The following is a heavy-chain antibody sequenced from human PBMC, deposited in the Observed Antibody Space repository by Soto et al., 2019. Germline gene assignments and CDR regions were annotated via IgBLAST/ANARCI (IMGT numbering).Heavy chain of an antibody. CDR1: VFTFSSYS. CDR2: ISGSGGST. J-gene: IGHJ3*02. Sequence: GGSMKIAFAASVFTFSSYSMSWVRKDTGKGLEWVSAISGSGGSTYYADSVKGRFTISRDNSKNTLYLQMNSLRAEDTAVYYCAIAQSWLVKKGHDAFDIWGQGTMVTVSS. CDR3: AIAQSWLVKKGHDAFDI. D-gene: IGHD6-19*01. V-gene: IGHV3-23*01.